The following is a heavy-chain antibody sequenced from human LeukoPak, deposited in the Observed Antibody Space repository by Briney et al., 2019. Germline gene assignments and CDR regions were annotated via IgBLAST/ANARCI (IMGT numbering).Heavy chain of an antibody. Sequence: PGGSVSLLWALSGLIYSNYGAFWARHARGGGVEGGAFIFYHEMNKNYADSVKGRFTISRDNSKNMLFLQMDNLRVEDTALYFCAKKGQRYNYHYEDYFDSWGQGTLVTVSS. D-gene: IGHD3-16*01. CDR2: IFYHEMNK. V-gene: IGHV3-30*02. J-gene: IGHJ4*02. CDR3: AKKGQRYNYHYEDYFDS. CDR1: GLIYSNYG.